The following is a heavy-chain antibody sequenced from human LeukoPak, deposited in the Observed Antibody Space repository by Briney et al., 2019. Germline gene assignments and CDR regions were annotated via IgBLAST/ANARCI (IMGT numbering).Heavy chain of an antibody. J-gene: IGHJ4*02. V-gene: IGHV3-30-3*01. CDR2: ISYDGSNK. CDR3: ARGRYYLKY. D-gene: IGHD4-17*01. Sequence: GRSLRLSCAASGFTFSSYAMHWVRQAPGKGLEWVAVISYDGSNKYYADSVKGRFTISRDNSKNTLYLQMNSLRAEDTAVYYCARGRYYLKYWGQGTLVTVSS. CDR1: GFTFSSYA.